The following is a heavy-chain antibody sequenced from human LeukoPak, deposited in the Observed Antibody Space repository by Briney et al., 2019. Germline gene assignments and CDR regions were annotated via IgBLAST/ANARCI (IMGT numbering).Heavy chain of an antibody. CDR1: GFTFSGYW. V-gene: IGHV3-74*01. CDR2: INSDGNTI. D-gene: IGHD7-27*01. CDR3: TRGGTHTSNWGLFDY. Sequence: PGGSLRLSCAASGFTFSGYWMHWVRQTPEKGLVWVSRINSDGNTITYADSVKGRFTISRDNAKNTLYLQMNSLRAEDTAVYYCTRGGTHTSNWGLFDYWGQGALVTVSS. J-gene: IGHJ4*02.